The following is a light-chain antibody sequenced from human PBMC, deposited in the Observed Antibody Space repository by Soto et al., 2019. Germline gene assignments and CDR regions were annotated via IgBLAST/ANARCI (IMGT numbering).Light chain of an antibody. CDR3: SSYTTTSTDV. CDR1: NSDVGGYDY. CDR2: EVT. V-gene: IGLV2-14*01. Sequence: QSALTQPASVSGSPGQSITISCTGTNSDVGGYDYVSWYQQHPDKAPKFMIYEVTNRPSGVSHRFSGSKSGNTASLTISGLQAEDEADYYCSSYTTTSTDVFGTGTQLTVL. J-gene: IGLJ1*01.